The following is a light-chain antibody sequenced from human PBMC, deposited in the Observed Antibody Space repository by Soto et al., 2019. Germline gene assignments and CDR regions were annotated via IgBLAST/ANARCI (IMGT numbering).Light chain of an antibody. V-gene: IGLV2-8*01. J-gene: IGLJ2*01. CDR2: EVN. Sequence: QSVLTQPPSASGSPGQSVAISCTGTSSDVGGYNYVSWYQQHPGKAPKLMIYEVNKRPSGVPDRFSGSKSGNTASLTVSGLQAEDEADYHCCSYAGSITFTFGGGTKVTVL. CDR3: CSYAGSITFT. CDR1: SSDVGGYNY.